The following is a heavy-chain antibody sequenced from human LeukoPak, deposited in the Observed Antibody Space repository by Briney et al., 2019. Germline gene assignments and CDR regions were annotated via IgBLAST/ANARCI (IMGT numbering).Heavy chain of an antibody. D-gene: IGHD1-1*01. Sequence: SETLSLTCAVYGGSFSGYYWGWIRQPPGKGLEWIGEINHSGSTNYNPSLKSRVTISVDTSKNQFSLKLSSVTAAGTAVYYCARKQLERRGALDYWGQGTLVTVSS. J-gene: IGHJ4*02. CDR3: ARKQLERRGALDY. CDR2: INHSGST. CDR1: GGSFSGYY. V-gene: IGHV4-34*01.